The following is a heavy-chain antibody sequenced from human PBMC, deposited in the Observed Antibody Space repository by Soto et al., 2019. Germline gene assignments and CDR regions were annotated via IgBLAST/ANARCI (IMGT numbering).Heavy chain of an antibody. V-gene: IGHV5-51*01. CDR2: IYPGDSDT. D-gene: IGHD3-3*01. CDR1: GYNFDDYW. CDR3: ARGSYYDYWSGYYTGGSRGWVAP. Sequence: EMQLVQSGAEVKKPGASLKISCRGSGYNFDDYWICWVRQMPGKGLEWFGIIYPGDSDTKYSPSFQGQVTFSAGRSISTAYLQWASLNPSDAALYYCARGSYYDYWSGYYTGGSRGWVAPWGQGTLLTVSS. J-gene: IGHJ5*02.